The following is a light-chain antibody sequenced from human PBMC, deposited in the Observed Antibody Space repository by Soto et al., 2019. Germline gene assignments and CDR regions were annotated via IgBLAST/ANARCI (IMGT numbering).Light chain of an antibody. CDR2: DAS. CDR1: QSIISS. J-gene: IGKJ1*01. Sequence: DIQMTQSPSTLSASVGDRVTITCRASQSIISSLAWYQQKPGKAPKLLIYDASNLESGVPSIFSGSGSGTEFTLTISSLPPDNFATYYCQQYSTYSTFGQGTKVDI. CDR3: QQYSTYST. V-gene: IGKV1-5*01.